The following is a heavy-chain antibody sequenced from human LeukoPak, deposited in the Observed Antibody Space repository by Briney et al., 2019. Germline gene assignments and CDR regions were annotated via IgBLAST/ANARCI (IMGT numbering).Heavy chain of an antibody. J-gene: IGHJ4*02. CDR2: INHSGST. CDR1: GGSFSGYY. V-gene: IGHV4-34*01. Sequence: SETLSLTCAVYGGSFSGYYWSWIRQPPGKWLEWIGEINHSGSTNYNPSLKSRVTISVDTSKNQFSLKLSSVTAADTAVYYCAGSRDGYNAFDYWGQGTLVTVSS. D-gene: IGHD5-24*01. CDR3: AGSRDGYNAFDY.